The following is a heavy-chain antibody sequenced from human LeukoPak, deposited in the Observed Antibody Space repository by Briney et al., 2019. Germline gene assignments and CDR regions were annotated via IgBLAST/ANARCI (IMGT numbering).Heavy chain of an antibody. CDR3: ARARGAGPGGHFDY. D-gene: IGHD6-19*01. CDR1: GGTFSSYA. Sequence: ASVKVSCKASGGTFSSYAISWVRQAPGQGLEWMGRIIPILGIANYAQKFQGRVTITADKSTSTAYMELSSLRSEDTAVYYCARARGAGPGGHFDYWGQGTLVTVSS. V-gene: IGHV1-69*04. J-gene: IGHJ4*02. CDR2: IIPILGIA.